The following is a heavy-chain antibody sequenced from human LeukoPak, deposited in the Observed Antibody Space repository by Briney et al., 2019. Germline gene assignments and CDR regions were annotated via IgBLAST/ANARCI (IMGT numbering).Heavy chain of an antibody. J-gene: IGHJ4*02. V-gene: IGHV4-61*05. CDR1: GGSISSSSYY. D-gene: IGHD5-24*01. CDR3: VSGSGWLTPD. Sequence: SETLSLTCTVSGGSISSSSYYWGWFRQPPGKGLEWIGFFHTTGRRDYNPSLKTRLTISADTSRNQFSLMLTSVTAADTAIYYCVSGSGWLTPDWGQGTLVTVSS. CDR2: FHTTGRR.